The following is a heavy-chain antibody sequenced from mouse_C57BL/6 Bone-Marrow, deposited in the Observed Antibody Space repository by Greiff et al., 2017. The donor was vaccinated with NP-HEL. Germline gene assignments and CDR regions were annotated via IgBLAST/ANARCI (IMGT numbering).Heavy chain of an antibody. CDR3: ARSATIVTG. CDR1: GYTFTSYG. D-gene: IGHD2-5*01. Sequence: QVHVKQSGAELARPGASVKLSCKASGYTFTSYGISWVKQRTGQGLEWIGEIYPRSGNTYYNEKFKGKATLTADKSYSTAYMELRSLTSEDSAVYFCARSATIVTGWGQGTLVTVSA. V-gene: IGHV1-81*01. CDR2: IYPRSGNT. J-gene: IGHJ3*02.